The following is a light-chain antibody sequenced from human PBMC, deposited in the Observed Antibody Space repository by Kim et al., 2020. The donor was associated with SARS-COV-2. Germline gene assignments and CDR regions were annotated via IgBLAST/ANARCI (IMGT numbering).Light chain of an antibody. J-gene: IGLJ3*02. CDR3: SSYGGNTNWV. V-gene: IGLV2-8*01. CDR1: RSAIGAYTH. Sequence: QSVTISCTGPRSAIGAYTHVSCYQPPPPTPPTLMLYEVSKWPSGLPDRFSGSKSGTTASLTVSGLPADDAAYYYCSSYGGNTNWVFGGGTQLTVL. CDR2: EVS.